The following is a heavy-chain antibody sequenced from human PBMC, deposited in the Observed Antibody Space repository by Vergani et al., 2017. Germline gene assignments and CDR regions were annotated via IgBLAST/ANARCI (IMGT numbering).Heavy chain of an antibody. CDR1: GFTFDDYA. D-gene: IGHD3-22*01. Sequence: EVQLVESGGGLVQPGRSLRLSCAASGFTFDDYAMHWVRQAPGKGLEWVSGISWNSGSIGYADSVKGRFTISRDNAKNSLYLQMNSLRAEDTALYYCAKDIERSSDSSGYSLGQNAFDIWGQGTMVTVSS. CDR2: ISWNSGSI. V-gene: IGHV3-9*01. CDR3: AKDIERSSDSSGYSLGQNAFDI. J-gene: IGHJ3*02.